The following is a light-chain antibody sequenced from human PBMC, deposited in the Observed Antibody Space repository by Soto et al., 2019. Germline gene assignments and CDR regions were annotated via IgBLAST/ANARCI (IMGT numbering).Light chain of an antibody. CDR3: QQYYRAPRT. CDR1: QSVGSSY. Sequence: EIVLTQSPGTLSLSPGERATLSCRASQSVGSSYLAWYQQKPGQAPRLLMYGASTRATGIPDRFTGSGSGTDLTLTISRLEPEDFAVYYCQQYYRAPRTFGQGTTVEIK. J-gene: IGKJ1*01. V-gene: IGKV3-20*01. CDR2: GAS.